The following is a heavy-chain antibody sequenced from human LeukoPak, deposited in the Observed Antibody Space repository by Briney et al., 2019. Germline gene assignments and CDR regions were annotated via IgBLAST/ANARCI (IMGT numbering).Heavy chain of an antibody. CDR1: GFTLCSNT. CDR3: LKPYDY. Sequence: RGSLRLSCSASGFTLCSNTMHWVRQAPGKGLEYVSAIRSARGTAEYADSVKGRFTISRYNNKNTLYLEMSSLRAEDKAVYYCLKPYDYWGQGTLVTVSS. CDR2: IRSARGTA. V-gene: IGHV3-64D*09. J-gene: IGHJ4*02.